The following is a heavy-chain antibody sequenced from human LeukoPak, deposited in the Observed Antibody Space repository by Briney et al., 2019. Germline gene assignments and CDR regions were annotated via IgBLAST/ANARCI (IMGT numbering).Heavy chain of an antibody. V-gene: IGHV3-15*01. CDR1: DGSFSGYY. J-gene: IGHJ6*03. CDR3: TTGLEMGRYYYYMDV. Sequence: ETLSLTCAVYDGSFSGYYWSWVRQAPGKGLEWVGRIKSKTDGGTTDYAAPVKGRFTISRDDSKNTLYLQMNSLKTEDTAVYYCTTGLEMGRYYYYMDVWGKGTTVTVSS. D-gene: IGHD1-26*01. CDR2: IKSKTDGGTT.